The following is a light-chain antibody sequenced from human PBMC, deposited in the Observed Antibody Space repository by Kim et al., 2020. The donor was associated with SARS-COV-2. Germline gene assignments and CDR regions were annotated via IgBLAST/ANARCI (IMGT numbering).Light chain of an antibody. CDR1: EDISNY. V-gene: IGKV1-33*01. CDR3: QQFDSVPLT. J-gene: IGKJ4*01. Sequence: ASVGDRVTITCRASEDISNYLNWYQQKPGKAPKLLIYDASTLDIGVPSRFTGGRSGTDFTFTITNLQPEDFATYYCQQFDSVPLTFGGGTKVDIK. CDR2: DAS.